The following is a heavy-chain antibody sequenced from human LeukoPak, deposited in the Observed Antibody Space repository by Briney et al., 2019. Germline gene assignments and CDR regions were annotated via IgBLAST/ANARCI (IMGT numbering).Heavy chain of an antibody. CDR2: ISWNSGSI. V-gene: IGHV3-9*01. Sequence: GGSLRLSCAASGFTFDDYAIHWVRQAPGKGLEWVSGISWNSGSIGYADSVKGRFTISRDNAKNSLYLQMNSLRAEDTALYYCARALFWSGPFDYWGQGTLVTVSS. J-gene: IGHJ4*02. CDR1: GFTFDDYA. CDR3: ARALFWSGPFDY. D-gene: IGHD3-3*01.